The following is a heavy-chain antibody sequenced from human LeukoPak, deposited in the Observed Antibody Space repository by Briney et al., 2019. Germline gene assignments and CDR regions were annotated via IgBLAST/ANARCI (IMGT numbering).Heavy chain of an antibody. Sequence: ASVKVSCKASGYTFSNYDINWVRQAAGQGPEWLGWMNPSSGNTGYAQKFQGRVSLTRDTSINTAYMELGSLTFEDTAVYYCAKTVCSGGTCYGFDYWGQGTLVTVSS. CDR2: MNPSSGNT. J-gene: IGHJ4*02. CDR1: GYTFSNYD. D-gene: IGHD2-15*01. V-gene: IGHV1-8*01. CDR3: AKTVCSGGTCYGFDY.